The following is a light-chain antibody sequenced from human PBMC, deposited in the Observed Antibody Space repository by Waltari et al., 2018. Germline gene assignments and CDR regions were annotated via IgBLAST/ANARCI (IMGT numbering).Light chain of an antibody. Sequence: DIQMTQSPLFLSASVGDRVSITCRASQSISSYLNWYQQKPGKAPKPLISGAPSLQSGVPSSFIGSGSGTDFTLTISCLQPEDFATYYCQQSYNIPWTFGQGTRVEIK. CDR1: QSISSY. CDR2: GAP. V-gene: IGKV1-39*01. CDR3: QQSYNIPWT. J-gene: IGKJ1*01.